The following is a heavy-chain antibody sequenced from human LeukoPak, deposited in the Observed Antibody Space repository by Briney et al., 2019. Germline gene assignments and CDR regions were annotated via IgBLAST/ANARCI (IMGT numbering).Heavy chain of an antibody. CDR3: ARHEDMRKDYYDTPGVFDY. CDR1: GFIVNTNY. CDR2: ISAEGGT. V-gene: IGHV3-53*01. Sequence: GGSLRLSCAASGFIVNTNYMTWVRQAPGKGLEWVSSISAEGGTHYADSVKGRFTISRDTSKNALYLQMNGLNAGDTAVYYCARHEDMRKDYYDTPGVFDYWGQGTLVTVSS. J-gene: IGHJ4*02. D-gene: IGHD3-22*01.